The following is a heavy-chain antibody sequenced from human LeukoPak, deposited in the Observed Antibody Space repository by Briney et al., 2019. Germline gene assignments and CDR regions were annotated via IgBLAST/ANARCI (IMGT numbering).Heavy chain of an antibody. J-gene: IGHJ3*02. Sequence: SETLSLTCTVSGGSISSYYWSWIRQPPGKGLGWSGYIYYSGSTNYNPSLKSRVTISVDTSKNQFSLKLSSVTAADTAVYYCARDVDGYNPEAFDIWGQGTMVTVSS. CDR1: GGSISSYY. CDR3: ARDVDGYNPEAFDI. V-gene: IGHV4-59*01. D-gene: IGHD5-24*01. CDR2: IYYSGST.